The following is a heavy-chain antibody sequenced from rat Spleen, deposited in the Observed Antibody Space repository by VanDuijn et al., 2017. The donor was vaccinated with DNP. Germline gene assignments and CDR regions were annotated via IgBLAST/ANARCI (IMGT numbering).Heavy chain of an antibody. J-gene: IGHJ1*01. CDR1: GYSITGNY. Sequence: EVQLQESGPGLVKPSQSLSLTCSVTGYSITGNYWGWIRKFPGNKMEWIGHISSSGSATYNPSLKSRFSITKDTSKNQIFLQLNSVTTEDTATYYCARGNDGYYPNWYFDFWGPGTMVTVSS. CDR2: ISSSGSA. V-gene: IGHV3-1*01. CDR3: ARGNDGYYPNWYFDF. D-gene: IGHD1-12*03.